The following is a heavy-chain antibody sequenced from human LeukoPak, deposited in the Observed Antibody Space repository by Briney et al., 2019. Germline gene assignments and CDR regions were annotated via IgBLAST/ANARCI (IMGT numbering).Heavy chain of an antibody. D-gene: IGHD6-19*01. V-gene: IGHV4-31*03. J-gene: IGHJ4*02. CDR2: IYYSGST. CDR1: GGSISSGGYY. CDR3: AREASGFDY. Sequence: SGTLSLTCTVSGGSISSGGYYWSWIRQHPGKGLEWIGYIYYSGSTYYNPSLKSRVKISVDTSKDQFSLKLSSVTDADTAVYYCAREASGFDYWGQGTLVSVSS.